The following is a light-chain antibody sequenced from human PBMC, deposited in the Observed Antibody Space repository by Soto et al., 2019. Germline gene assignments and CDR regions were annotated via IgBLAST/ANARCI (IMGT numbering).Light chain of an antibody. Sequence: DIQMTQSPSTLSASVGDRVTITCRASQSISSWLAWYQQKPGKAPKLLIYDASSLESGVPSSFSGSGSGTDFTLAISSLQPEDSATYYCLQDINYPWTFGQGTKVDI. CDR1: QSISSW. CDR2: DAS. CDR3: LQDINYPWT. J-gene: IGKJ1*01. V-gene: IGKV1-5*01.